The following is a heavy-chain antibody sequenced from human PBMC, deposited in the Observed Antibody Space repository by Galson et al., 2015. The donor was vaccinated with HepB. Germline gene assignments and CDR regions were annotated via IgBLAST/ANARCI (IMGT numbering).Heavy chain of an antibody. V-gene: IGHV1-18*01. D-gene: IGHD1-14*01. CDR3: ARGVLIPDSWYYYYMDV. J-gene: IGHJ6*03. Sequence: SVKVSCKASGYSFINFGIIWVRQAPGEGLEWVGWISPYNGNKRYGQEFQGRVAMTIDTSTSTAYMELRSLRSDDTAVFYCARGVLIPDSWYYYYMDVWGKGTTVTVSS. CDR1: GYSFINFG. CDR2: ISPYNGNK.